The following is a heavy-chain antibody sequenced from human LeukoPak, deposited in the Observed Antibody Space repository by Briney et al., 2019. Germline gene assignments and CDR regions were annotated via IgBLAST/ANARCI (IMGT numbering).Heavy chain of an antibody. CDR3: ARDNSDIVVVPAAPRFDP. CDR2: INPNSGGT. CDR1: GYTFTGYY. J-gene: IGHJ5*02. V-gene: IGHV1-2*02. D-gene: IGHD2-2*01. Sequence: ASVKVSCKASGYTFTGYYMHWVRQAPGQGLEWMGWINPNSGGTNYAQKFQGRVTMTRDTSISTAYMELSRLRSDDTAVYYCARDNSDIVVVPAAPRFDPWGQGTLVTVSS.